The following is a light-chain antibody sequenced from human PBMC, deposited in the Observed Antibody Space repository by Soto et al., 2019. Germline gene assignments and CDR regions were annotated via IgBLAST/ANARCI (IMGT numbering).Light chain of an antibody. CDR3: QQSYSVPFT. V-gene: IGKV1-39*01. J-gene: IGKJ2*01. CDR1: QSSSRS. CDR2: YAS. Sequence: DIQMTQSPSSLSASVGHRVTITCRASQSSSRSLNWYQQKPGKAPKLLISYASSLQSGVPSRFSGSGSGTDFTLTISSLPPEDFATYYCQQSYSVPFTFGPGTKLEIK.